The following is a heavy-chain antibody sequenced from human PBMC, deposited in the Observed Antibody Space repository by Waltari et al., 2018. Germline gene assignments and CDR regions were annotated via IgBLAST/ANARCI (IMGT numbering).Heavy chain of an antibody. CDR1: GFTFSSYG. CDR2: IWYDGSNK. V-gene: IGHV3-33*01. Sequence: QVQLVESGGGVVQPGRSLRLSCAASGFTFSSYGMHWVRQAPGKGLEWVAVIWYDGSNKYYADAVKGRFTISRDNSKNTLYLQMNSLRAEDTAVYYCAREYLPKGYFDYWGQGTLVTVSS. J-gene: IGHJ4*02. CDR3: AREYLPKGYFDY. D-gene: IGHD3-10*01.